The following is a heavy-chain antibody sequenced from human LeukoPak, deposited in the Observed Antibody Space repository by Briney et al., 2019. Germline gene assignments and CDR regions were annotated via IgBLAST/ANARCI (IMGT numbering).Heavy chain of an antibody. J-gene: IGHJ4*02. V-gene: IGHV4-59*01. CDR3: VGVSSLTDIDY. D-gene: IGHD2-8*01. Sequence: PSETLSLTCTVSGGSIRSDYWCWIRQSPGKGLEWIGYLSHSGSTGYNPSLQSRASISGDTSGNQFSLRLSSVTAADTAVYYCVGVSSLTDIDYWGQGTLV. CDR2: LSHSGST. CDR1: GGSIRSDY.